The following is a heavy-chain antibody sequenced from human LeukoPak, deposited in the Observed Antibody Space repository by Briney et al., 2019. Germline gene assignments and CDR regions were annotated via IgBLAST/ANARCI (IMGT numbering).Heavy chain of an antibody. V-gene: IGHV3-7*01. J-gene: IGHJ5*02. Sequence: GGSLRLSCAASGFTFSNYWMNWFRQAPGKGLEWVANIDQHGTEENYVDSVEGRFTISRDNADNSLYLHMNSLRAEDTAVYYCATDRDTRWQNRFDPWGQGTLVTVSS. CDR1: GFTFSNYW. CDR3: ATDRDTRWQNRFDP. CDR2: IDQHGTEE. D-gene: IGHD3-3*01.